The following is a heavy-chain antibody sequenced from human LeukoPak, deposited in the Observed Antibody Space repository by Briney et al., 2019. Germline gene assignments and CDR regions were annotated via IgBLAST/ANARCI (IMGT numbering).Heavy chain of an antibody. D-gene: IGHD4-17*01. Sequence: GGSLRLSCAASGFTFSSYWMHWVRQAPGKGLVWVSRINSDGSSTSYADSVKGRFTISRDNAKNTLYLQMSSLRAEDTAVYYCARDSPHGDYGYWGQGTLVTVSS. J-gene: IGHJ4*02. V-gene: IGHV3-74*01. CDR2: INSDGSST. CDR1: GFTFSSYW. CDR3: ARDSPHGDYGY.